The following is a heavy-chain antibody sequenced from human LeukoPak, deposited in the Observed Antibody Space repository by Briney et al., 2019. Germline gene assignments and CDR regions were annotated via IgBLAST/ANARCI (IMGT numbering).Heavy chain of an antibody. CDR2: ISDGGSTT. Sequence: GGSLRLSCAASGFTFSSYWMHWVRQAPGKGLVWVSRISDGGSTTTYADSVKGRFTISRDNAKNTLYLQMNGLRAEDTAVYYCARDLYDSSGYYYYYYYGMDVWGQGITVTVSS. J-gene: IGHJ6*02. V-gene: IGHV3-74*01. CDR1: GFTFSSYW. D-gene: IGHD3-22*01. CDR3: ARDLYDSSGYYYYYYYGMDV.